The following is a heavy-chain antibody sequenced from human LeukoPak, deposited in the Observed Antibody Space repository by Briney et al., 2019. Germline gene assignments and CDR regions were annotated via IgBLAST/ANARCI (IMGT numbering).Heavy chain of an antibody. CDR3: ASSFIAAAGTFFFDY. CDR2: IYYSGST. Sequence: SETLSLTCTVSGGSISSSSYYWGWIRQPPGKGPEWIGSIYYSGSTYYNPSLKSRVTISVGTSKNQFSLKVSSVTAADTAVYYCASSFIAAAGTFFFDYWGQGTLVTVS. CDR1: GGSISSSSYY. V-gene: IGHV4-39*01. J-gene: IGHJ4*02. D-gene: IGHD6-13*01.